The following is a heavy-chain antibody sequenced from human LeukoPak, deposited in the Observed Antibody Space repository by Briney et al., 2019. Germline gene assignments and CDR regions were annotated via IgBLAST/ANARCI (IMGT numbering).Heavy chain of an antibody. CDR2: ISYDGSHK. D-gene: IGHD2-21*02. Sequence: GGSLRLSRAASGFTFSGYGMHWVRQAPGKGLEWVAVISYDGSHKYYADSVKGRFAISRDSSKYTLYLQMNSLRAEDTAVYYCAKDSCGGDCYSFDYWGQGTLVTVSS. CDR3: AKDSCGGDCYSFDY. CDR1: GFTFSGYG. V-gene: IGHV3-30*18. J-gene: IGHJ4*02.